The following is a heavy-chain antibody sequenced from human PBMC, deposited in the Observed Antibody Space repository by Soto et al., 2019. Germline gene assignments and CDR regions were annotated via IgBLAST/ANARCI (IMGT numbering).Heavy chain of an antibody. Sequence: QVQLQQWGAGLLKPSETLSLTCAVYGGSFSGYYWSWIRQPPGKGLEWIGEINHSGSTNYHPSLKSRVTISVDTSKNQFSLKLSSVTAADTAVYYCARGDYCSGGSCYSTANDAFDIWGQGTMVTVSS. CDR2: INHSGST. V-gene: IGHV4-34*01. D-gene: IGHD2-15*01. CDR1: GGSFSGYY. CDR3: ARGDYCSGGSCYSTANDAFDI. J-gene: IGHJ3*02.